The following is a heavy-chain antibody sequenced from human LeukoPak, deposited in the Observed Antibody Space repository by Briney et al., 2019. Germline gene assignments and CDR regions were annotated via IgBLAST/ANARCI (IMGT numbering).Heavy chain of an antibody. J-gene: IGHJ6*03. D-gene: IGHD3-3*01. Sequence: ASVKVSCKASGYTFPSYDINWVRQATGQGLEWLGWMNPNSGNTGCAQKFQGRVTMTRNTSISTAYMELSSLRSEDTAVYYCARVEKKRQRSTNFGVVSSLDYYYYYMDVWGKGTTVTVSS. V-gene: IGHV1-8*01. CDR3: ARVEKKRQRSTNFGVVSSLDYYYYYMDV. CDR1: GYTFPSYD. CDR2: MNPNSGNT.